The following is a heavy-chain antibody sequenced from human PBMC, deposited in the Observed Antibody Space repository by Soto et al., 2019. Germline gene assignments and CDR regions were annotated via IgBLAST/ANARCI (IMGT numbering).Heavy chain of an antibody. J-gene: IGHJ6*02. D-gene: IGHD6-13*01. CDR1: RYTFTSYY. CDR2: INPSGGST. CDR3: ARDEAAAGTDYYYYYGMDV. Sequence: ASVKVSCKASRYTFTSYYMHWVRQAPGQGLEWMGIINPSGGSTSYAQKFQGRVTLTRDTSTSTVYMELSSLRSEDTAVYYCARDEAAAGTDYYYYYGMDVWGQGTTVTV. V-gene: IGHV1-46*01.